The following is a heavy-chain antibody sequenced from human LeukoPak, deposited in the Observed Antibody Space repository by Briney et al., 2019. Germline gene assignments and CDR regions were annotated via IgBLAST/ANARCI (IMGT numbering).Heavy chain of an antibody. CDR3: ARRRGYCSSTSCHLGY. CDR2: INHSGST. J-gene: IGHJ4*02. CDR1: GGSFSGYY. Sequence: PSETLSLTCAVYGGSFSGYYWSWIRQPPGKGLEWIGEINHSGSTNYNPSLKSRVTISVDTSKNQFSLKLSSVTAADTAVYYCARRRGYCSSTSCHLGYWGQGTLATVSS. D-gene: IGHD2-2*01. V-gene: IGHV4-34*01.